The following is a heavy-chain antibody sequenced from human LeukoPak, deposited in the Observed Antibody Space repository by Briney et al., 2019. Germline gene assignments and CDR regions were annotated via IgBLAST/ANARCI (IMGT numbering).Heavy chain of an antibody. CDR2: ISSSSSYI. D-gene: IGHD5-24*01. CDR1: GFTFSSYS. J-gene: IGHJ4*02. V-gene: IGHV3-21*01. CDR3: ARDVGNGRDGYNFDY. Sequence: GGFLRLSCAASGFTFSSYSMNWVRQAPGKGLEWVSSISSSSSYIYYADSVKGRFTISRDNAKNSLYLQMNGLRAEDTAVYYCARDVGNGRDGYNFDYWGQGTLVTVSS.